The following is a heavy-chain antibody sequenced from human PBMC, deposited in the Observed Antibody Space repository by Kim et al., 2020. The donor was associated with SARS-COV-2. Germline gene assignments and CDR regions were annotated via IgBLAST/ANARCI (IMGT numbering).Heavy chain of an antibody. V-gene: IGHV1-2*02. CDR2: INPNSGGT. J-gene: IGHJ6*02. CDR1: GYTFTGYY. Sequence: ASVKVSCKASGYTFTGYYMHWVRQAPGQGLEWMGWINPNSGGTNYAQKFQGRVTMTRDTSISTAYMELSRLRSDDTAVYYCARWSEVVPAATPYYYYGMDVWGQGTTVTVSS. D-gene: IGHD2-2*01. CDR3: ARWSEVVPAATPYYYYGMDV.